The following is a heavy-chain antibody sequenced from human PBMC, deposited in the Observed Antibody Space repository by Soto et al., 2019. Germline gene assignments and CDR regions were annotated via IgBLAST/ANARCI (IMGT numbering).Heavy chain of an antibody. D-gene: IGHD5-18*01. CDR3: ARASRVTLRGYSYGATPFDY. Sequence: QVQLVESGGGVVQPGRSLRLSCAASGFTFSSYAMHWVRQAPGKGLEWVAVISYDGSNKYYADSVKGRFTISRDNSKNALYLQMISLRAEDTAVYYCARASRVTLRGYSYGATPFDYWGQGTLVTVSS. CDR1: GFTFSSYA. CDR2: ISYDGSNK. J-gene: IGHJ4*02. V-gene: IGHV3-30-3*01.